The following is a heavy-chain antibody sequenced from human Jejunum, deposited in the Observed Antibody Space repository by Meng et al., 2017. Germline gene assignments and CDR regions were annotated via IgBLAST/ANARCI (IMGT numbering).Heavy chain of an antibody. CDR3: AKERETNSGYDVDY. V-gene: IGHV3-23*04. D-gene: IGHD5-12*01. J-gene: IGHJ4*02. Sequence: EVQRVESGGGLVQTGGSLRLSCAASGFTFSIYAMTWVRQAPGKGLEWVSSITASGDSTYYADSVKGRFTISRDNSKSTLYLQMNSLRAEDTAIYYRAKERETNSGYDVDYWGQGTLVTVSS. CDR1: GFTFSIYA. CDR2: ITASGDST.